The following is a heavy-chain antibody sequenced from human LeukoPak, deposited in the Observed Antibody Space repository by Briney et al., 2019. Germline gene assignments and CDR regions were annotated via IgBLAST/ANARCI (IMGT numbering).Heavy chain of an antibody. D-gene: IGHD4-11*01. CDR2: INAGNGNT. CDR1: GYTFTSYA. Sequence: ASVKVSCKASGYTFTSYAMHWGRQAPGQRLEWMGWINAGNGNTKYSQKFQGRVTITRDTSASTVYMELSSLRSEDTAVYYCARDRGNYGFDPWGQGTLVTVSS. J-gene: IGHJ5*02. V-gene: IGHV1-3*01. CDR3: ARDRGNYGFDP.